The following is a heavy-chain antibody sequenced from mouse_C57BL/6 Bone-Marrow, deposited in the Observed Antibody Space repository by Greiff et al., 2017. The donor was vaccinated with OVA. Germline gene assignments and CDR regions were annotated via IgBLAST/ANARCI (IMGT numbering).Heavy chain of an antibody. CDR2: ISYDGSN. V-gene: IGHV3-6*01. J-gene: IGHJ2*01. CDR1: GYSITSGYY. Sequence: EVQLQQSGPGLVKPSQSLSLTCSVTGYSITSGYYWNWIRQFPGNKLEWMGYISYDGSNNYNPSLKNRISITRDTSKNQFFLKLNSVTTEDTATYYCAHYGSRNLDYWGQGTTLTVSS. D-gene: IGHD1-1*01. CDR3: AHYGSRNLDY.